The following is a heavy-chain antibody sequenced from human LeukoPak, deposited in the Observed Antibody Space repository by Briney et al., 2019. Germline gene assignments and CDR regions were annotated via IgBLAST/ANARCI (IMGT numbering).Heavy chain of an antibody. V-gene: IGHV1-2*02. D-gene: IGHD6-13*01. CDR2: INPNSGGT. J-gene: IGHJ5*02. CDR3: ARGPASYSSSWYNWFDP. Sequence: ASVKVSCKASGYTFTGYYMHWVRQAPGQGLEWMGWINPNSGGTNYAQKFQGRVTMTRDTSISTAYMELSRLRSEDTAVYYCARGPASYSSSWYNWFDPWGQGTLVTVSS. CDR1: GYTFTGYY.